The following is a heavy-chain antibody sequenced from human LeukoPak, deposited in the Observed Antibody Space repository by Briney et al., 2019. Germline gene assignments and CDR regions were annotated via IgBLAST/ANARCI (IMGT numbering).Heavy chain of an antibody. CDR3: ARDRRYCSGGSCYPYYFDY. D-gene: IGHD2-15*01. Sequence: SETLSLTCTVSGGSVSSGSYYWSWIRQPPGKGLEWIGYIYYSGSTNYNPSLMSRVTISVDTSKNQFSLKLSSVTAADTAVYYCARDRRYCSGGSCYPYYFDYWGQGTLVTVSS. CDR1: GGSVSSGSYY. CDR2: IYYSGST. V-gene: IGHV4-61*01. J-gene: IGHJ4*02.